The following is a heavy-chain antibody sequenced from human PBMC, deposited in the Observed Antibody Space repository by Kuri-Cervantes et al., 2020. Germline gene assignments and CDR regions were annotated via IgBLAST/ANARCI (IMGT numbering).Heavy chain of an antibody. CDR1: GFTFSDYY. V-gene: IGHV3-11*05. Sequence: GESLKISCAASGFTFSDYYMSWIRQAPGKGLEWVSSISSSSSYIYYADSVKGRFTISRDNAKNSLYLQMNSLRAEDTAVYYCARGRYYYGSGSYYNPYGMDVWGQGTTVTVSS. CDR3: ARGRYYYGSGSYYNPYGMDV. D-gene: IGHD3-10*01. CDR2: ISSSSSYI. J-gene: IGHJ6*02.